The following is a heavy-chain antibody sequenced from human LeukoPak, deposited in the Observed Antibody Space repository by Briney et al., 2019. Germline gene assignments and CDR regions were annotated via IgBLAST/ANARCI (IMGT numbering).Heavy chain of an antibody. J-gene: IGHJ6*02. CDR1: GGSISSGGYY. V-gene: IGHV4-30-4*08. CDR3: ARERKGSTFFYYYGMDV. D-gene: IGHD3-3*01. Sequence: PSQTLSLTCTVSGGSISSGGYYWSWIRQHPGKGLEWIGYIYYSGSTYYNPSLKSRVTLSVDTSKNQFSLKLSSVTAADTAVYYCARERKGSTFFYYYGMDVWGQGTTVTVSS. CDR2: IYYSGST.